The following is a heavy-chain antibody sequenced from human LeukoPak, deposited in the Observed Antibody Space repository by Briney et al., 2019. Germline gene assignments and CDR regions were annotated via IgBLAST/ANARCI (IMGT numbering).Heavy chain of an antibody. J-gene: IGHJ6*02. CDR1: GGSFSGYY. D-gene: IGHD3-22*01. Sequence: SETLSLTCAVYGGSFSGYYWSWIRQPPGKGLEWIGEIKHSGSTNYNPSLKSRVTISVDTSKNQFSLKLSSVTAADTAVYYCARLPEKLYYYDSSGAPVWGQGTTVTVSS. V-gene: IGHV4-34*01. CDR2: IKHSGST. CDR3: ARLPEKLYYYDSSGAPV.